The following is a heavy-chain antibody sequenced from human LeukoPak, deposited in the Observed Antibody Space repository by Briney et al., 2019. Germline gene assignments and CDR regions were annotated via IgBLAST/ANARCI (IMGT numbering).Heavy chain of an antibody. Sequence: TGGSLRLSCVVSELPIADFAMHWVRQAPGKGLEWVSLISGDGVSTFCADSVKGRFSISRDNSKNSLSLEMNSLRTEDTAMYYCARESGKFDYWGQGTLVAVSS. V-gene: IGHV3-43*02. CDR3: ARESGKFDY. CDR1: ELPIADFA. J-gene: IGHJ4*02. CDR2: ISGDGVST.